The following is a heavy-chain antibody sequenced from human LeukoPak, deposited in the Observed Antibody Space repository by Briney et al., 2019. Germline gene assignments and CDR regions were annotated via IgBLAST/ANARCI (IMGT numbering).Heavy chain of an antibody. CDR3: ARDVGGSLDH. Sequence: GGSLRLSCAASGFTFSTYWMAWVRQAPGKGLEWVANIKEDESAKHQADSVKGRFTISRDNAQNSVYLQMSSLGGEDTAVYYCARDVGGSLDHWGRGTLVTVSS. J-gene: IGHJ4*02. CDR1: GFTFSTYW. D-gene: IGHD1-26*01. V-gene: IGHV3-7*01. CDR2: IKEDESAK.